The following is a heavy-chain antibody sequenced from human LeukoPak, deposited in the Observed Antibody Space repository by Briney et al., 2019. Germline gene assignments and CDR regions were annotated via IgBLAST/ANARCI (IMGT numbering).Heavy chain of an antibody. CDR3: AREGLGELTLDC. CDR1: GYTFTTYG. Sequence: GASVKVSCKSSGYTFTTYGITWVRQAPGQGLEWMGWISTDNGDTNYAQKLQGRVTMTTDTSTSTVYMELRSLRSDDTAVYYCAREGLGELTLDCWGQGTLVTVSS. V-gene: IGHV1-18*01. D-gene: IGHD3-16*01. J-gene: IGHJ4*02. CDR2: ISTDNGDT.